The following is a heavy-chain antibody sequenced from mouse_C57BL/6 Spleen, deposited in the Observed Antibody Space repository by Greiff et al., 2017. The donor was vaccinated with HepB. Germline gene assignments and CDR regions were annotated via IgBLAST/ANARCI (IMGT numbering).Heavy chain of an antibody. CDR1: GFTFSSYA. J-gene: IGHJ2*01. Sequence: EVKLMESGGCLVKPGGSLKLSCAASGFTFSSYAMSWVRQTPEKRLEWVATISDGGSYTYYPDNVKGRFTISRDNAKNNLYLQMSHLKSDDTAMYYCARDREGFDYWGQGTTPTVSS. D-gene: IGHD3-1*01. CDR2: ISDGGSYT. CDR3: ARDREGFDY. V-gene: IGHV5-4*01.